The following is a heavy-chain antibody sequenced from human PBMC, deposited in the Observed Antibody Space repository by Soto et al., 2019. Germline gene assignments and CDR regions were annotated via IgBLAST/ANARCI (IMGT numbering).Heavy chain of an antibody. Sequence: EVQLLESGGGLVQPGGSLRLSCAASGFTFSSYAMSWVRQAPGKGLEWVSAISGSGGSTHYADSVKGRFTISRDNSKNTLYLQMNSLRAEDTAVYYCAKDPGITIFGVVIPREGDGMDVWGQGTTVTVSS. CDR2: ISGSGGST. D-gene: IGHD3-3*01. CDR1: GFTFSSYA. CDR3: AKDPGITIFGVVIPREGDGMDV. J-gene: IGHJ6*02. V-gene: IGHV3-23*01.